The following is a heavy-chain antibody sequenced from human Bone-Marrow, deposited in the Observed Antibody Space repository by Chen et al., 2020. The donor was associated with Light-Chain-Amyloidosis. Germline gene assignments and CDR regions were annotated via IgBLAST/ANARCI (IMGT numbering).Heavy chain of an antibody. CDR2: IYYSGST. CDR1: GGSIRSSSYY. D-gene: IGHD2-21*01. V-gene: IGHV4-39*01. CDR3: ARCGYLWWAPPNWFDP. Sequence: QLQLQESGPGLVKPSETLSLTCTVSGGSIRSSSYYWGWLRQPPGKGLEWIGSIYYSGSTYYNPSLRSRFTISVDTSKNQFSLKLSSVTAADTAVYYCARCGYLWWAPPNWFDPRGQGTLVTVSS. J-gene: IGHJ5*02.